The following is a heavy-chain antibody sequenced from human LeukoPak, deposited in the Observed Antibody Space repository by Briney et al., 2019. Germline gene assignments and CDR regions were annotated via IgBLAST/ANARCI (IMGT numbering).Heavy chain of an antibody. D-gene: IGHD2-2*01. CDR1: GGSISSYY. CDR3: ARRRIVVVPAAIRGGFDP. J-gene: IGHJ5*02. Sequence: PSETLSLTCTVSGGSISSYYWSWIRQPPGKGLEWIGEINHSGSTNYNPSLKSRVTISVDTSKNQFSLKLSSVTAADTAVYYCARRRIVVVPAAIRGGFDPWGQGTLVTVSS. CDR2: INHSGST. V-gene: IGHV4-34*01.